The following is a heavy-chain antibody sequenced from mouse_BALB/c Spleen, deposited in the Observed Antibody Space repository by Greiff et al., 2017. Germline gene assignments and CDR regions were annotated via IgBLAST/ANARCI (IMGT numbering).Heavy chain of an antibody. Sequence: EVKLVESGGGLVKPGGSLKLSCAASGFTFSSYAMSWVRQTPEKRLEWVATISSGGSYTYYPDSVKGRFTISRDNAKNTLYLQMSSLRSEDTAMYYCARGIITTVEFAYWGQGTLVTVSA. V-gene: IGHV5-9-3*01. J-gene: IGHJ3*01. D-gene: IGHD1-1*01. CDR1: GFTFSSYA. CDR2: ISSGGSYT. CDR3: ARGIITTVEFAY.